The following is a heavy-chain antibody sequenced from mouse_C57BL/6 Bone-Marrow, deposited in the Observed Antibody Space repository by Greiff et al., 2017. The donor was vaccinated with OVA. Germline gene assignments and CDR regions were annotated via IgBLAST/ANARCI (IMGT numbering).Heavy chain of an antibody. CDR3: ARLITTVVATRYFDV. CDR1: GYAFSSSW. Sequence: VQLKESGPELVKPGASVKISCKASGYAFSSSWMNWVKQRPGKGLEWIGRIYPGDGDTNYNGKFKGKATLTADKSSSTAYMQLSSLTSEDSAVYFCARLITTVVATRYFDVWGTGTTVTVSS. D-gene: IGHD1-1*01. V-gene: IGHV1-82*01. CDR2: IYPGDGDT. J-gene: IGHJ1*03.